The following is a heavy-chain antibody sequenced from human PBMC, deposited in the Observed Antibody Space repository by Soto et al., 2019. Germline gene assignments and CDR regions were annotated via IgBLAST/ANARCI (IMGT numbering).Heavy chain of an antibody. Sequence: GESLKISCKASGYNFTSYCIAWVRQMPGKGLEWMGIIYPGDSDTRYSPSFQGQVTLSADKSISTAYLQWSSLKASDTAMYYCARRLYYYDSSGHGYDSDNWGQGTLVTVSS. D-gene: IGHD3-22*01. J-gene: IGHJ4*02. CDR3: ARRLYYYDSSGHGYDSDN. CDR1: GYNFTSYC. CDR2: IYPGDSDT. V-gene: IGHV5-51*01.